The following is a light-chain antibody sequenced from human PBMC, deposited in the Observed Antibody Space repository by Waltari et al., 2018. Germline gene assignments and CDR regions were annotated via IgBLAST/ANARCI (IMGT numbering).Light chain of an antibody. V-gene: IGKV1-33*01. CDR3: QQSYSTPPT. CDR1: QAITNY. CDR2: DAS. Sequence: DIQMTQSPSSLSASVGDRVTITCQASQAITNYLNWYQQKPGQAPNLLISDASNLDVWVPSRFSVSGSGTHFTFTINSLQPEDIATYYCQQSYSTPPTFGGGTKVEIK. J-gene: IGKJ4*01.